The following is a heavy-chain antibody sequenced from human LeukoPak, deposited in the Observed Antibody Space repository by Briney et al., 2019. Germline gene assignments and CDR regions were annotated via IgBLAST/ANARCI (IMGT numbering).Heavy chain of an antibody. D-gene: IGHD3-22*01. CDR3: ARVSYDSSGSAGGYFDY. CDR2: IIPIFGTA. Sequence: ASVKVSCKASGGTFSSYAISWVRQAPGQGLEWMGGIIPIFGTANYAQKFQGRVTITADKSTSTAYMELSSLRSEDTAVYYCARVSYDSSGSAGGYFDYWGQGTLVTVSS. V-gene: IGHV1-69*06. CDR1: GGTFSSYA. J-gene: IGHJ4*02.